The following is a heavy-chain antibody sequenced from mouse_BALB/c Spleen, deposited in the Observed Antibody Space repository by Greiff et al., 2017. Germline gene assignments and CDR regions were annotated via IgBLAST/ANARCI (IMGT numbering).Heavy chain of an antibody. CDR2: ISNGGGST. J-gene: IGHJ4*01. V-gene: IGHV5-12-2*01. CDR3: ARHGDQGRGYAMDY. D-gene: IGHD3-3*01. CDR1: GFTFSSYT. Sequence: EVKLQESGGGLVQPGGSLKLSCAASGFTFSSYTMSWVRQTPEKRLEWVAYISNGGGSTYYPDTVKGRFTISRDNAKNTLYLQMSSLKSEDTAMYYCARHGDQGRGYAMDYWGQGTSVTVSS.